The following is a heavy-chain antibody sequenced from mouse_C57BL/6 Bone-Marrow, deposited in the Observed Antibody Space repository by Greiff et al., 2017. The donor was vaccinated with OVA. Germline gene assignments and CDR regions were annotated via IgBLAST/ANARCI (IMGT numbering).Heavy chain of an antibody. Sequence: EVQLVESGGGLVKPGGSLKLSCAASGFTFSSYAMSWVRQTPEKRLEWVATISDGGSYTYYPDNVKGRFTISRDNAKNNLYLQMSHLKSEDTAMYYCARDSHYYGSSFYAMDYWGQGTSVTVSS. V-gene: IGHV5-4*01. CDR1: GFTFSSYA. D-gene: IGHD1-1*01. J-gene: IGHJ4*01. CDR2: ISDGGSYT. CDR3: ARDSHYYGSSFYAMDY.